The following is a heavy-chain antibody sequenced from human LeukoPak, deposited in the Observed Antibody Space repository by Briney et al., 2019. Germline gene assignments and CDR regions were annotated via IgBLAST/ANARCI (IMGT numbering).Heavy chain of an antibody. D-gene: IGHD3-3*01. J-gene: IGHJ4*02. V-gene: IGHV3-30*02. CDR3: ARDVFNHDFWSGYSDY. Sequence: GGSLRLSCAVSGFIFSNYGIHWVRQAPGKGLEWVAFIRYDGNNKYYADSVKGRFTISRDNSKNTLYLQMNSLRAEDTAVYYCARDVFNHDFWSGYSDYWGQGTLVTVSS. CDR2: IRYDGNNK. CDR1: GFIFSNYG.